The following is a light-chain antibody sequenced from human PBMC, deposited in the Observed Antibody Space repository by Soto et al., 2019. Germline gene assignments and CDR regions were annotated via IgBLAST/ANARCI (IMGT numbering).Light chain of an antibody. CDR2: AAS. CDR1: QSISSY. Sequence: DIQMTQSPSSLSASVGDRVTITCRASQSISSYLNWYQQKPGKAPKLLIYAASSLQSGVPSRFSGSGFGTDFTLTISSLQPEDFATYYCQQYNSYRTFGQGTKVDIK. V-gene: IGKV1-39*01. CDR3: QQYNSYRT. J-gene: IGKJ1*01.